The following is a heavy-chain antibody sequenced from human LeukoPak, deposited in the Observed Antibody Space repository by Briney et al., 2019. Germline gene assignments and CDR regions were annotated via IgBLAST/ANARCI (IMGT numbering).Heavy chain of an antibody. D-gene: IGHD2-15*01. J-gene: IGHJ6*03. V-gene: IGHV4-4*07. CDR2: IYTSGRT. CDR3: ARELVGQYCSGGSCYNFYYYYYMDV. Sequence: PSEALSLTCTVSGGSISSYYWSWIRQPAGKGLEWIGRIYTSGRTNYNPSLKSRVTMSVDTSKNQFSLKLSSVTAADTAVYYCARELVGQYCSGGSCYNFYYYYYMDVWGKGTTVTVSS. CDR1: GGSISSYY.